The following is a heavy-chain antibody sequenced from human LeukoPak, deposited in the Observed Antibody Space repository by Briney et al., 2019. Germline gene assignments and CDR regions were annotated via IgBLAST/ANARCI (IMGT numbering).Heavy chain of an antibody. CDR2: IYTSGST. V-gene: IGHV4-61*02. Sequence: SETLSLTCTVSGGSISSGSYYWSWIRQPAGKGLEWIGRIYTSGSTNYNPSLKSRVTISVDTSKNQFSLKLSSVTAADTAVYYCARAPPSFHFDYWGQGTLVTVSS. CDR3: ARAPPSFHFDY. CDR1: GGSISSGSYY. J-gene: IGHJ4*02.